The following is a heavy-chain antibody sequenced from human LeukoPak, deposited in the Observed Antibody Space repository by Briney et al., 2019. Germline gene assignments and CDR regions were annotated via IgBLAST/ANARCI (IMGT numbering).Heavy chain of an antibody. Sequence: SETLSLTCTVSGGSISSGGYYWSWIRQHPGKGLEWIGYIYYSGSTYYNPSLKSRVTISVDTSKNQFSLKLSSVTAADTAVYYCARGIFRPQSIDYWGQGTLVTVSS. J-gene: IGHJ4*02. V-gene: IGHV4-31*03. CDR1: GGSISSGGYY. D-gene: IGHD6-6*01. CDR3: ARGIFRPQSIDY. CDR2: IYYSGST.